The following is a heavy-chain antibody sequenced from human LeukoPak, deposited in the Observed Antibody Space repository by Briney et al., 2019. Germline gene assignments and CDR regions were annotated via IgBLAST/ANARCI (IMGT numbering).Heavy chain of an antibody. V-gene: IGHV3-74*03. J-gene: IGHJ4*02. D-gene: IGHD3-9*01. CDR3: ARGVDYDVSTGYSDYFDY. CDR2: INSDGS. CDR1: GFTFSIYW. Sequence: PGGSLRLSCASSGFTFSIYWMHWASQAPGKGLVWVSRINSDGSTYADSVKGRFTISRDNAKNTLYLQMNSLRAEDTAVYYCARGVDYDVSTGYSDYFDYWGQGTLVTVSS.